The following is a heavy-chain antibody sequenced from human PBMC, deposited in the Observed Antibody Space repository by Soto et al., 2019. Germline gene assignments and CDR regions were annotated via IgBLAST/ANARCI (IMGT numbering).Heavy chain of an antibody. CDR1: GGSISSSSYY. J-gene: IGHJ3*02. D-gene: IGHD1-26*01. V-gene: IGHV4-39*01. CDR3: ARISGSYDAFDI. Sequence: SETLSLTCTVSGGSISSSSYYWGWIRQPPGKGLEWIGSIYYSGSTYYNPSLKSRVTISVDTSKNQFSLKRSSVTAADTAVYYCARISGSYDAFDIWGQGTMVTVSS. CDR2: IYYSGST.